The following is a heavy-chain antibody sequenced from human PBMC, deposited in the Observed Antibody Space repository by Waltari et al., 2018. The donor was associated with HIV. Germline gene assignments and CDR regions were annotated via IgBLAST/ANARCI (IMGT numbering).Heavy chain of an antibody. D-gene: IGHD1-26*01. V-gene: IGHV4-38-2*02. Sequence: QVQLQESGPGLVKPSETLSLTCAVSGYSISSGYYWGWRRQPPGKGLEWIGSIYHSGTTYYTPSLKSRVTISIDTSKNQVSLKLSSVTAADTAVYYCARDQVGATYFDYWGQGTLVTVSS. CDR3: ARDQVGATYFDY. CDR2: IYHSGTT. J-gene: IGHJ4*02. CDR1: GYSISSGYY.